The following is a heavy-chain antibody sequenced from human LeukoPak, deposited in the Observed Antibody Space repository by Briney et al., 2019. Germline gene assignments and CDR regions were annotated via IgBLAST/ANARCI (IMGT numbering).Heavy chain of an antibody. V-gene: IGHV1-18*01. J-gene: IGHJ4*02. Sequence: ASVKVSCKASGYTFTSYGISWVRQAPGQGLEWMGWISAYNGNTNYAQKFQGRVTMTTDTSTSTAYMELRSLRSDDTAVYYCARDAPLGDYVGSLDYWGQGTLVTVSS. CDR3: ARDAPLGDYVGSLDY. D-gene: IGHD4-17*01. CDR2: ISAYNGNT. CDR1: GYTFTSYG.